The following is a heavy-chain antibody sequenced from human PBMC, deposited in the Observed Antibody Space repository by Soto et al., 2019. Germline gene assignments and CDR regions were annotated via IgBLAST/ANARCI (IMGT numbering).Heavy chain of an antibody. J-gene: IGHJ1*01. CDR2: ISGSAAST. D-gene: IGHD3-9*01. CDR1: GFTFSGYA. V-gene: IGHV3-23*01. Sequence: EVQLLGSGGGLVQPGGSLRLSCAASGFTFSGYAMSWVRQAPGKGLEWVSGISGSAASTNYADSVKGRFTISRDNSKSTLYLQSTSLRAEDTAVYYCAKDVQYDIFTGTECFHHWAQGTLVTVSS. CDR3: AKDVQYDIFTGTECFHH.